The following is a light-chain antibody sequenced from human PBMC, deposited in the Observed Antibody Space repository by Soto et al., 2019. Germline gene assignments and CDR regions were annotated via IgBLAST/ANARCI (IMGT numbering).Light chain of an antibody. Sequence: EIVMTQSPATLSVSPGERATLSCRASQSVSSNLAWYQQKPGQAPRLLIYGASTRATGIPARFSGSGSGTEVTLTISSLQSEDFAVYYCQQYNDWPLTFGQGNKVEIK. CDR2: GAS. CDR3: QQYNDWPLT. V-gene: IGKV3-15*01. J-gene: IGKJ1*01. CDR1: QSVSSN.